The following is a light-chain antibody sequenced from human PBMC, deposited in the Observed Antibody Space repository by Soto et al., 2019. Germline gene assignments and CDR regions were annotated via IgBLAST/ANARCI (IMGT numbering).Light chain of an antibody. CDR2: ENN. CDR3: GTWDSSLSAHV. Sequence: QSVLTQPPSVSAAPGQTVTISCSGSSSNIGSNNVSWYQQLPGTAPKLLIYENNKRPSGIPDRFSGSKSDTSATLGITGLQTGDEADYYCGTWDSSLSAHVFGTGTKLTVL. V-gene: IGLV1-51*01. CDR1: SSNIGSNN. J-gene: IGLJ1*01.